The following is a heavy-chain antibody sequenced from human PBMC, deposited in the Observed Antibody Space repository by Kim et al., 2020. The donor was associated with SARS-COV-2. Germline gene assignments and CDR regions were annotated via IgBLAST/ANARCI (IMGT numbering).Heavy chain of an antibody. CDR1: GFTFSPFA. V-gene: IGHV3-33*01. CDR2: IRADESKK. J-gene: IGHJ3*01. D-gene: IGHD3-10*01. CDR3: ARNFGLGTMIGDV. Sequence: GGSLRLSCTASGFTFSPFAMHWVRQAPGKGLEWVAVIRADESKKYYAESVKDRFSVSRDNSKNTLYLQMNSLRAEDTAIYYCARNFGLGTMIGDVWRLGTMVSVS.